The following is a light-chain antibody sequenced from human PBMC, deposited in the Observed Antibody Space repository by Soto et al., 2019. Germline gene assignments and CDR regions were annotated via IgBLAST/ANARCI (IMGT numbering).Light chain of an antibody. J-gene: IGLJ1*01. CDR3: SSFRSSSTSYV. CDR2: DVS. Sequence: QSALTQPASVSGSPGQSITISCTGTISDIGDSNYVSWYQQHPGKAPKLVIYDVSNRPSGVSNRFSGSKSANTASLTISGLQAEDEADYYCSSFRSSSTSYVFGTGTKLTVL. V-gene: IGLV2-14*03. CDR1: ISDIGDSNY.